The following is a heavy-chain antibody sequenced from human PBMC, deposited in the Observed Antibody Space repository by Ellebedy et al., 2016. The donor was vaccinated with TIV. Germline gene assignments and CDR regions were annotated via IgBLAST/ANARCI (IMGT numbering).Heavy chain of an antibody. V-gene: IGHV1-18*01. D-gene: IGHD6-19*01. J-gene: IGHJ6*02. CDR3: ARIAVADWEYGMDV. CDR1: GYTFTSYG. Sequence: ASVKVSCKASGYTFTSYGISWVRQAPGQGLEWMGWISAYNGNTNYAQKLQGRVTMTTDTSTSTAYMELSSLRSEDTAVYYCARIAVADWEYGMDVWGQGTTVTVSS. CDR2: ISAYNGNT.